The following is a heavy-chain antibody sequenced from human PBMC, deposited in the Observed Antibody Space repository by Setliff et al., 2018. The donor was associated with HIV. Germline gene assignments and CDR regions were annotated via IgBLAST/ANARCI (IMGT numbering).Heavy chain of an antibody. D-gene: IGHD1-1*01. V-gene: IGHV1-3*03. CDR1: GYTFTNDA. Sequence: ASVNVSCKASGYTFTNDAIHWVRQAPGQRLEWMGWINTENGNTKYSEEFQGRVTITRDTSASTSYMVLSSLRSEDMAVYYCARATEAGTIDYWGQGTRVTVSS. J-gene: IGHJ4*02. CDR3: ARATEAGTIDY. CDR2: INTENGNT.